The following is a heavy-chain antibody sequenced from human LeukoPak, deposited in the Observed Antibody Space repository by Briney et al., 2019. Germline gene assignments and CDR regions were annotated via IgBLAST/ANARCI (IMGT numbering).Heavy chain of an antibody. CDR3: ARGSSGRAAYYYYMDV. CDR1: GGSISSYY. Sequence: SETLSLTCTVSGGSISSYYWSWIRQPAGKGLEWIGRIYTSGSTNYNPSLKSRVTMSVDTSKNQFSLKLSSVTAADTAVYYCARGSSGRAAYYYYMDVWGKGTTVTISS. J-gene: IGHJ6*03. D-gene: IGHD6-19*01. V-gene: IGHV4-4*07. CDR2: IYTSGST.